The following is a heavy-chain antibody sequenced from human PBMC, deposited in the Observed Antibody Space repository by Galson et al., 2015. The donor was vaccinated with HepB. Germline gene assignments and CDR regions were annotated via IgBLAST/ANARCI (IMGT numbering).Heavy chain of an antibody. J-gene: IGHJ6*02. CDR2: IRYDGSNK. CDR3: ANFPYHTYSSSWQKSNRYYYYGMDV. D-gene: IGHD6-13*01. CDR1: GFTFSSYG. V-gene: IGHV3-30*02. Sequence: SLRLSCAASGFTFSSYGMHWVRQAPGKGLEWVAFIRYDGSNKYYADSVKGRFTISRDNSKNTLYLQMNSLRAEDTAVYYCANFPYHTYSSSWQKSNRYYYYGMDVWGQGTTVTVSS.